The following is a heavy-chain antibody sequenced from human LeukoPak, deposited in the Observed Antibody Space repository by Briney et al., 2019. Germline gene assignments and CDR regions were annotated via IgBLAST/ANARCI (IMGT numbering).Heavy chain of an antibody. V-gene: IGHV3-49*04. D-gene: IGHD2-2*01. CDR1: GFTFGDYA. CDR2: IRSKAYGGTT. Sequence: PGRSLRLSCTASGFTFGDYAMSWVRQAPGKGLEWVGFIRSKAYGGTTEYAASVKGRFTISRDDSKSIAYLQMNSLKTEDTAVYYCTRVLGCSSTSCYPYYLDCWGQGTLVTVSS. CDR3: TRVLGCSSTSCYPYYLDC. J-gene: IGHJ4*02.